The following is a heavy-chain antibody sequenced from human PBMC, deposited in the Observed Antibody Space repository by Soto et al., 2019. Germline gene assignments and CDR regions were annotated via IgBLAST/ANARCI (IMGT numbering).Heavy chain of an antibody. D-gene: IGHD3-3*01. Sequence: PVGSLRLSCAASGFTFSSYWMSWVRQAPGKGLEWVANIKQDGSEKYYVDSVKGRFTISRDNAKNSLYLQMNSLRAEDTAVYYCARAQLTYYDFWSGYLDYYYYGMDVWGQGTTVTVSS. CDR2: IKQDGSEK. V-gene: IGHV3-7*03. CDR1: GFTFSSYW. CDR3: ARAQLTYYDFWSGYLDYYYYGMDV. J-gene: IGHJ6*02.